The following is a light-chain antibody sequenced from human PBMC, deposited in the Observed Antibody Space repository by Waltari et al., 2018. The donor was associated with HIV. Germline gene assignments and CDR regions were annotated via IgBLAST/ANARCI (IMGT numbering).Light chain of an antibody. CDR1: RSNIGAGFD. V-gene: IGLV1-40*01. Sequence: QSVLTQPPSVSGAPGQRVTIACTGTRSNIGAGFDVHWYQQIPGNAPKLLIYDNSIRPSGVRDRFSGSKSGTSASLAITGLQSEDEADYYGQSYDMSQSGSLVFGGGTKLTVL. CDR2: DNS. CDR3: QSYDMSQSGSLV. J-gene: IGLJ2*01.